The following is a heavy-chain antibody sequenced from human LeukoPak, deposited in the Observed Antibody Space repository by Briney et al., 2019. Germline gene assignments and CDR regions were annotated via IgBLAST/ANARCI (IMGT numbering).Heavy chain of an antibody. Sequence: GGSLRLSCAASGFTFSSYAMSWARQAPGKGLEWVGFIRSKAYGGTTEYAASVKGRFTISRDDSKSIAYLQMNSLKTEDTAVYYCTRDLHRFLEWLLFDYWGQGTLVTVSS. CDR3: TRDLHRFLEWLLFDY. D-gene: IGHD3-3*01. CDR2: IRSKAYGGTT. CDR1: GFTFSSYA. V-gene: IGHV3-49*04. J-gene: IGHJ4*02.